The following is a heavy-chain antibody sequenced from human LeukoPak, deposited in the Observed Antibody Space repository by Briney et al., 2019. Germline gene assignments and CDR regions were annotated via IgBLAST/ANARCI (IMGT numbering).Heavy chain of an antibody. D-gene: IGHD3-22*01. CDR3: ARGGAYYDSSGSSEFDY. Sequence: ASVKVSCKASGYTFTGYYMHWVRQAPGQGLEWMGWINHNSGGTNYAQKFQGRVTMTRDTSISTAYMELSRLRSDDTAVYYCARGGAYYDSSGSSEFDYWGQGTLVTVSS. V-gene: IGHV1-2*02. J-gene: IGHJ4*02. CDR2: INHNSGGT. CDR1: GYTFTGYY.